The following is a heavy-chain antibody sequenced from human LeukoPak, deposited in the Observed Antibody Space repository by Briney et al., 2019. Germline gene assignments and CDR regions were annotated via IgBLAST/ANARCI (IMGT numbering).Heavy chain of an antibody. V-gene: IGHV4-31*03. CDR1: GSSISSCGYY. D-gene: IGHD4-17*01. J-gene: IGHJ4*02. CDR3: ARNGAGYFDY. Sequence: SETLSLTCTVSGSSISSCGYYWSWIRQHPGKGLEWIGYIYYSGSTYYNPSLKSRVTISVDTSKNQFSLKLSSVTAADTAVYYCARNGAGYFDYWGQGTLVTVSS. CDR2: IYYSGST.